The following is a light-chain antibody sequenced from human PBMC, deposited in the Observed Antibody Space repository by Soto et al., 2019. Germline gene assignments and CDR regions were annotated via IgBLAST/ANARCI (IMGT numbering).Light chain of an antibody. CDR3: QHRSIWWT. V-gene: IGKV3-11*01. CDR2: DAS. J-gene: IGKJ1*01. CDR1: QSVSSY. Sequence: EIVLTQSPATLSLSPGERATLSCMASQSVSSYLAWYQQKPGQAPRLLIYDASNRATGIPARFSGSGSGTDFTLTISSLEPEDFAVYYCQHRSIWWTFGQGTKVDIK.